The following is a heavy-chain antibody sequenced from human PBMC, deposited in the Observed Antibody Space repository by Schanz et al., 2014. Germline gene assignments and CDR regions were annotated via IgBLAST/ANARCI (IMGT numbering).Heavy chain of an antibody. CDR1: GYTFVSYS. Sequence: QVQLVQSGAEVKKPGASVKVSCKASGYTFVSYSMHWVRQAPGQGLEWMGMINPSGGSTTYAQKFQGRVTMTRDTSTSTVYMELSSLRSDDTAVFYCARDRRRYCSTASCLRDNWFDPWGQGTLVIVSS. V-gene: IGHV1-46*01. D-gene: IGHD2-2*01. CDR3: ARDRRRYCSTASCLRDNWFDP. J-gene: IGHJ5*02. CDR2: INPSGGST.